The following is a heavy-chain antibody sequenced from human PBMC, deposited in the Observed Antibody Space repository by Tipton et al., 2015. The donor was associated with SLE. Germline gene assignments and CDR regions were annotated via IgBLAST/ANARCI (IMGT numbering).Heavy chain of an antibody. Sequence: TLSLTCTVSGGSISTYYWSWIRQPPGKGLEWIGTTHYSGSTFYNPSLKSRVTISVDMSENQFSVKLTSVTAADTAVYHCARSSSVRTLLWPTFAYWGQGTLVTVSS. CDR1: GGSISTYY. V-gene: IGHV4-59*12. D-gene: IGHD2/OR15-2a*01. CDR3: ARSSSVRTLLWPTFAY. CDR2: THYSGST. J-gene: IGHJ4*02.